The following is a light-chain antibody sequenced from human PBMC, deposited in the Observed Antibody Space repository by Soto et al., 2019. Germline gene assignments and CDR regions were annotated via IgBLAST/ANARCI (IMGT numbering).Light chain of an antibody. Sequence: SYELTQPPSVSVAPGQTASITCGGDNIVSKSVHWYQQQPGQAPVLVVYDDTDRPSGIPERFSGSNSGNTATLTITRVEAGDEADYYCQVWDSGTDHWVFGGGTKVTVL. CDR3: QVWDSGTDHWV. CDR2: DDT. J-gene: IGLJ3*02. CDR1: NIVSKS. V-gene: IGLV3-21*02.